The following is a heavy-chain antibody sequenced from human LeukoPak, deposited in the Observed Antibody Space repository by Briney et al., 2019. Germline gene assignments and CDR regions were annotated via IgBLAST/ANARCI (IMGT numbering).Heavy chain of an antibody. Sequence: QPGGSLRLSCAAPGFIFSSYWMHWVRQAPGKGLVWVSRMNECGRITSYADSVKGAFTITRDSAKNTVYLQMNSLRAEDTAIYYCARAHCSGGTCQEAFDIWGQGTMVTVSS. CDR3: ARAHCSGGTCQEAFDI. CDR2: MNECGRIT. J-gene: IGHJ3*02. V-gene: IGHV3-74*01. D-gene: IGHD2-15*01. CDR1: GFIFSSYW.